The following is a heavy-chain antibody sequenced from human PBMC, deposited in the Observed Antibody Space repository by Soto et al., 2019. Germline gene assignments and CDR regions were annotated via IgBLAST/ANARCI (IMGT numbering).Heavy chain of an antibody. J-gene: IGHJ4*02. Sequence: LSETLSLTCTVSGGSISSYYWSWIRQPPGKGLEWIGYIYYSGSTNYNPSLKSRVTISVDTSKNQFSLKLSSVTAADTAVYYCARRYGSGFDYWGQGTLVTVSS. CDR3: ARRYGSGFDY. V-gene: IGHV4-59*01. CDR2: IYYSGST. CDR1: GGSISSYY. D-gene: IGHD3-10*01.